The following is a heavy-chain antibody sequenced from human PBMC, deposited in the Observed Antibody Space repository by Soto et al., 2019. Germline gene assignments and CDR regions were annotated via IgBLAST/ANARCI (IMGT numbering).Heavy chain of an antibody. CDR1: GGTFSSYA. Sequence: SVKVSCKASGGTFSSYAISWVRQAPGQGLEWMGGIIPIFGTANYAQKFQGRVTITADESTSTAYMELSSLRSEDTAVYYCARASQGIDSSGYYYGVNWFDPWGQGTLVTVSS. V-gene: IGHV1-69*13. CDR3: ARASQGIDSSGYYYGVNWFDP. J-gene: IGHJ5*02. CDR2: IIPIFGTA. D-gene: IGHD3-22*01.